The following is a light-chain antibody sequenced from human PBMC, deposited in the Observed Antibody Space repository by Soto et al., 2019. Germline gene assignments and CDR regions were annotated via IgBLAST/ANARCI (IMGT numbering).Light chain of an antibody. V-gene: IGKV3-11*01. CDR3: QQHSHWPPWT. Sequence: EVVLTQSPATLSLSPGERATLSCRASQNVRTFLDWYQQKPGQAPRLLIYGASNRATGIPARFSVSGSGTGVTRTISSLEPEDFAVYYCQQHSHWPPWTFGQGTRVEIQ. CDR1: QNVRTF. CDR2: GAS. J-gene: IGKJ1*01.